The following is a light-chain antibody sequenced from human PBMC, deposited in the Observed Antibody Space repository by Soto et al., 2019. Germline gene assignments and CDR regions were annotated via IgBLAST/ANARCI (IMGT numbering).Light chain of an antibody. CDR2: DAS. Sequence: EIVLTQSPATLSLSPGERATLSCRASQSVSSYLALYQQKPGQAPRILIYDASNRATGIPARFSGSGSGTDVTLTISSLEPEDVAVYYCQQRSNWPPTFGPGTKVDIK. CDR3: QQRSNWPPT. V-gene: IGKV3-11*01. J-gene: IGKJ3*01. CDR1: QSVSSY.